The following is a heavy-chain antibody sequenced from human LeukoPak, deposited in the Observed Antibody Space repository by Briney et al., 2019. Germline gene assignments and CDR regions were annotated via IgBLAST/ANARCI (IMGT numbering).Heavy chain of an antibody. J-gene: IGHJ4*02. CDR2: ISPYNGDT. Sequence: SVKVSCKASGYTFTSYGISWVRQAPGQGPEWMGWISPYNGDTNYAQRLQGRVTMTTDTSTSTAYMELRSLRSDDTAVYYCARDIGYCSGGTCSPYCDYWGQGTLVTASS. CDR1: GYTFTSYG. V-gene: IGHV1-18*04. CDR3: ARDIGYCSGGTCSPYCDY. D-gene: IGHD2-15*01.